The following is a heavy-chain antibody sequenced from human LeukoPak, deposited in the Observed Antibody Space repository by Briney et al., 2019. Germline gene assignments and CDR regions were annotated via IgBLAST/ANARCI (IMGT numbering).Heavy chain of an antibody. Sequence: ASVKVSCKASGYTFTGYYMHWVRQAPGQGLEWMGWINPNSGGTNYAQKFQGRVTMTRDTSVSTAYMELSRLRSDDTAVYYCASALLLGVAFDIWGQGTMVTVSS. D-gene: IGHD3-10*01. CDR2: INPNSGGT. J-gene: IGHJ3*02. CDR1: GYTFTGYY. CDR3: ASALLLGVAFDI. V-gene: IGHV1-2*02.